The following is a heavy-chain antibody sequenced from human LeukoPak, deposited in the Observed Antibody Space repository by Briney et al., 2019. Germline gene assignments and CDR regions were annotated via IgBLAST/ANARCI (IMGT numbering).Heavy chain of an antibody. CDR2: VYYTGST. D-gene: IGHD3-9*01. J-gene: IGHJ4*02. Sequence: PSETLSLTYPVSGGSVSSTTYYWGWIRQPPGGGLEWIANVYYTGSTYCNPSLKSRVTMSVDTSKNQFSLTMTSVTAADTAVYYCARLRKGRYFDYTFYSRGQGTLATVSS. CDR3: ARLRKGRYFDYTFYS. V-gene: IGHV4-39*01. CDR1: GGSVSSTTYY.